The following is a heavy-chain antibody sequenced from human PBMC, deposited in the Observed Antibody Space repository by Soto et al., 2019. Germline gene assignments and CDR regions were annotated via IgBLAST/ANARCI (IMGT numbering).Heavy chain of an antibody. CDR2: INPNSGGT. Sequence: ASVKVSCKASGCTFTGYYMHWVRQAPGQGLEWMGWINPNSGGTNYAQKFQGRVTMTRDTSISTAYMELSRLRSDDTAVYYCARAIAARPDLTFDYWGQGTLVTVSS. CDR1: GCTFTGYY. V-gene: IGHV1-2*02. J-gene: IGHJ4*02. D-gene: IGHD6-6*01. CDR3: ARAIAARPDLTFDY.